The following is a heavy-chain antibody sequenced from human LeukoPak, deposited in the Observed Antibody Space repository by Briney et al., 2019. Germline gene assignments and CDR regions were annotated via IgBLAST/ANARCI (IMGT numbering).Heavy chain of an antibody. CDR1: GFTFSSYG. CDR2: INDGGRT. D-gene: IGHD3-9*01. Sequence: PGGSLRLSCAASGFTFSSYGMHWLRQAPGKGLEWVSVINDGGRTNYADSVKGRFTISRDNTKNTLYLQMNSLRAEDTAVYYCARETGRAGYYFKNWGQGTLVTVSS. CDR3: ARETGRAGYYFKN. J-gene: IGHJ4*02. V-gene: IGHV3-53*01.